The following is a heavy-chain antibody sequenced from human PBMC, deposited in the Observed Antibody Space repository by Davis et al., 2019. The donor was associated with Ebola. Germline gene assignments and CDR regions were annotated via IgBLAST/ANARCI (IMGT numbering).Heavy chain of an antibody. CDR2: INAYNGNT. J-gene: IGHJ5*02. D-gene: IGHD5-12*01. Sequence: ASVKVSCKTLRYTFTNYGISWVRQAPGQGLEWMGWINAYNGNTKYAQKFQQRVTMTTDTSTSTAYMELRSLTSDDTAVYYCARLYIVATRGDWFDPWGQGTLVTVSS. V-gene: IGHV1-18*01. CDR3: ARLYIVATRGDWFDP. CDR1: RYTFTNYG.